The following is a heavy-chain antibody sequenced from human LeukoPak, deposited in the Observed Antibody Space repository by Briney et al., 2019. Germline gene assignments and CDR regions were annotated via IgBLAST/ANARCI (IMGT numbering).Heavy chain of an antibody. V-gene: IGHV1-2*02. Sequence: GASVKVSCKASGYTFIGNYMHWVRQAPGQGLEWMGWINPNSGGTNYAQKFQGRVTMTRDTSISTAYMELNRLRSDDTAVYYCARNLWFGESSDAFDMWGQGTMVTVSS. J-gene: IGHJ3*02. CDR1: GYTFIGNY. D-gene: IGHD3-10*01. CDR2: INPNSGGT. CDR3: ARNLWFGESSDAFDM.